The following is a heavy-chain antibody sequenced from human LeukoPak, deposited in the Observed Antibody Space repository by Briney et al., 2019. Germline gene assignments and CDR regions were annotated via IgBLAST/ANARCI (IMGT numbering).Heavy chain of an antibody. CDR2: ISGSGGST. J-gene: IGHJ4*02. CDR1: GFTFSSYA. CDR3: ARYPYDFWSGYYLNY. V-gene: IGHV3-23*01. Sequence: GGSLRLSCAASGFTFSSYAMSWARQAPGKGLEWVSAISGSGGSTYYADSVKGRFTISRDNSKNTLYLQMNSLRAEDTAVYYCARYPYDFWSGYYLNYWGQGTLVTVSS. D-gene: IGHD3-3*01.